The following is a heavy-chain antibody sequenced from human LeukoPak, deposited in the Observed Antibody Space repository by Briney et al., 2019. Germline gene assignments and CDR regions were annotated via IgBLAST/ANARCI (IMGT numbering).Heavy chain of an antibody. CDR2: IIPIFGTA. CDR3: ASPHCSGGSCYLSEYFQH. V-gene: IGHV1-69*05. Sequence: GGSLRLSCAASGFTFSSYAISWVRQAPGQGLEWMGGIIPIFGTANYAQKFQGRVTITTDESTSTAYMELSSLRSEDTAVYYCASPHCSGGSCYLSEYFQHWGQGTLVTVSS. J-gene: IGHJ1*01. CDR1: GFTFSSYA. D-gene: IGHD2-15*01.